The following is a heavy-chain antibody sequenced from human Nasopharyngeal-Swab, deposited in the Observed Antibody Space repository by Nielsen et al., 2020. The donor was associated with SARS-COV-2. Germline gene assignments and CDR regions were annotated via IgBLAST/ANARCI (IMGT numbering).Heavy chain of an antibody. Sequence: WVRQAPGQGLEWMGWINTNTGHPTYAQGFTGRFVFSLDTSVSTAYLQISSLKAEDTAVYYCARGLDDYGGHYYYYYYMDVWGKGTTVTVSS. D-gene: IGHD3-16*01. CDR2: INTNTGHP. CDR3: ARGLDDYGGHYYYYYYMDV. V-gene: IGHV7-4-1*02. J-gene: IGHJ6*03.